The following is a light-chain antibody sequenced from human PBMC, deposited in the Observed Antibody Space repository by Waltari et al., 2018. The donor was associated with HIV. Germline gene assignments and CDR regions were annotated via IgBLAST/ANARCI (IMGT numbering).Light chain of an antibody. V-gene: IGKV1-16*02. Sequence: DIQMTQSPSSLSASLGDRVTITCRASQGIANSLTWFQQKPGKAPKPLIFPASTLQSGVPSKFSVSASGTDFTLTSSSLQPEDFATYYCLQYITYPFTFGGGTQVE. CDR2: PAS. CDR3: LQYITYPFT. J-gene: IGKJ4*01. CDR1: QGIANS.